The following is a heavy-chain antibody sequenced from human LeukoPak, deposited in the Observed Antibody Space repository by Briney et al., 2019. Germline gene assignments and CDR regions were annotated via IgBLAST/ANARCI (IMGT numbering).Heavy chain of an antibody. CDR2: ISWYDDK. CDR1: GFSLSTSGVG. J-gene: IGHJ4*02. Sequence: SGPTLLNPTQTLTLTCTFSGFSLSTSGVGVGWIRQPPGKALEWLALISWYDDKRSSPSLKSRLTITMDTSKSQVVLTMTNMDPIDTDTYYCACTRYYYDSSGYYLFDYSGQGTLVTVSS. CDR3: ACTRYYYDSSGYYLFDY. D-gene: IGHD3-22*01. V-gene: IGHV2-5*01.